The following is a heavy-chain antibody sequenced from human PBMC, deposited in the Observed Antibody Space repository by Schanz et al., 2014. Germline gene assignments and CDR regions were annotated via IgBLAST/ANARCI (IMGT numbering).Heavy chain of an antibody. CDR3: ARDDAWAFDY. CDR2: TKAGGRDI. V-gene: IGHV3-48*02. J-gene: IGHJ4*01. D-gene: IGHD7-27*01. CDR1: GFTFETYL. Sequence: VQVAESGGGLVLPGGSLRLSCDASGFTFETYLMAWVRQAPGKGLEWLSYTKAGGRDIHYADSVKGRFTISRDEVKHSVYLQMNSLRDDDTAVYYCARDDAWAFDYWGHGTLVTVSS.